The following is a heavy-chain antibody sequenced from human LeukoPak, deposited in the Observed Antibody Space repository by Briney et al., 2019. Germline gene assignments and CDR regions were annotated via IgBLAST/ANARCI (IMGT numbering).Heavy chain of an antibody. D-gene: IGHD3-10*01. CDR2: ISAYNGNT. V-gene: IGHV1-18*01. J-gene: IGHJ4*02. Sequence: ASVKVSCKASGYTFTSYGISWVRQAPGQGPEWMGWISAYNGNTNYAQKLQGRVTMTTDTSTSTAYMELRSLRSDDTAVYYCARIAGFGELFYYFDYWGQGTLVTVSS. CDR3: ARIAGFGELFYYFDY. CDR1: GYTFTSYG.